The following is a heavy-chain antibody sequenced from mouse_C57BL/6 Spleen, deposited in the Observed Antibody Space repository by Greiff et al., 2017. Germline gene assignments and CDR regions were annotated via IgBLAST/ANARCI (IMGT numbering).Heavy chain of an antibody. V-gene: IGHV5-17*01. CDR3: AREEANSPYYYAMDY. J-gene: IGHJ4*01. Sequence: DVMLVESGGGLVKPGGSLKLSCAASGFTFSDYGMHWVRQAPEKGLEWVAYISSGSSTIYYADTVKGRFTISRDNAKNTLFLQMTSLRSEDTAMYYCAREEANSPYYYAMDYWGQGTSVTVSS. CDR1: GFTFSDYG. CDR2: ISSGSSTI. D-gene: IGHD3-2*02.